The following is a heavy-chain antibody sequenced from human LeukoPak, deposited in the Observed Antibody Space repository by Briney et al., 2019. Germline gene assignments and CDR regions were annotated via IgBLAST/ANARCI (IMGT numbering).Heavy chain of an antibody. Sequence: GESLRISCKGSGYSFTSYWISWVRQMPGKGLEWMGRIDPSDSYTNYSPSFQGHVTISADKSISTAYLQWSSLKASDTAMYYCARHLTLGVVPAAIDHYYYGMDAWGKGTTVTVSS. J-gene: IGHJ6*04. CDR3: ARHLTLGVVPAAIDHYYYGMDA. CDR2: IDPSDSYT. V-gene: IGHV5-10-1*01. D-gene: IGHD2-2*01. CDR1: GYSFTSYW.